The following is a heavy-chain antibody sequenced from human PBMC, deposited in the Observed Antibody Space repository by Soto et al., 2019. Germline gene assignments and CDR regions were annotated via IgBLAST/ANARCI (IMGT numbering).Heavy chain of an antibody. J-gene: IGHJ3*02. CDR2: ISWNSGSI. CDR3: AKDTGGEYCSSTSCYADDAFDI. CDR1: GFTFDDYA. Sequence: VQLVESGGGLVQPGRSLRLSCAASGFTFDDYAMHWVRQAPGKGLEWVSGISWNSGSIGYADSVKGRFTISRDNAKNSLYLQMNSLRAEDTALYYCAKDTGGEYCSSTSCYADDAFDIWGQGTMVTVSS. D-gene: IGHD2-2*01. V-gene: IGHV3-9*01.